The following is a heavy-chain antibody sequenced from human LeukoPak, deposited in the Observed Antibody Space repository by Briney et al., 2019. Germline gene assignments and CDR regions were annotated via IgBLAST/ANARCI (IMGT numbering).Heavy chain of an antibody. CDR3: ARSRGSGWPPTYYFDY. J-gene: IGHJ4*02. CDR1: EFTFNNYW. Sequence: GGSLRLSCAASEFTFNNYWMSWVRQAPGKGLEWVANIKQDGSEKYYVDSVKGRFTISRDNAKNPLYLQMNSLRAEDTAVYYCARSRGSGWPPTYYFDYWGQGTLVTVSS. CDR2: IKQDGSEK. V-gene: IGHV3-7*01. D-gene: IGHD6-19*01.